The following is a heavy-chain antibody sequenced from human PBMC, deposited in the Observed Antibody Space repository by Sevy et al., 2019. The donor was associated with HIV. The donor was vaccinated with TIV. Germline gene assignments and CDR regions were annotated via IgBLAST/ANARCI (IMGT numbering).Heavy chain of an antibody. Sequence: GGSLRLSCAASGFTFDNNAMYWVRQAPGKGLEWVSAISGSGRSTKYAASVRGGFTISRHISKTTLYLQMNSLRADDTAVYYCAKVYYYDSGTVITRGMGVWGQGTTVTVSS. V-gene: IGHV3-23*01. CDR3: AKVYYYDSGTVITRGMGV. CDR1: GFTFDNNA. J-gene: IGHJ6*02. CDR2: ISGSGRST. D-gene: IGHD3-10*01.